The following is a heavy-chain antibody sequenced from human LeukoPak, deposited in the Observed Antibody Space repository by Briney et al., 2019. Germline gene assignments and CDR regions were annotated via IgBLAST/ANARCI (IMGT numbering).Heavy chain of an antibody. J-gene: IGHJ4*02. CDR3: ARVQQWLLHFDY. CDR2: IYTSGST. CDR1: GGSISSGSYY. V-gene: IGHV4-61*02. Sequence: SQTLSLTCTVSGGSISSGSYYWSWIRQPAGKGLEWIGRIYTSGSTSYNPSLKSRVTISVDTSKNQFSLKLSSVTAADTAVYYCARVQQWLLHFDYWGQGTLVTVSS. D-gene: IGHD6-19*01.